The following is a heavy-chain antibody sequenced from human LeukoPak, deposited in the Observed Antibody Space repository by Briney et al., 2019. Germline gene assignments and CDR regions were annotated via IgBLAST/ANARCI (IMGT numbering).Heavy chain of an antibody. CDR1: GFTFSSYA. Sequence: GGSLRLSCAASGFTFSSYAMSWVRQAPGKGLGWVSAISGSGGSTYYADSVKGRFTISRDNSKNTLYLQMNSLRAEDTAVYYCAKDRCSGGSCYSGFDYWGQGTLVTVSS. D-gene: IGHD2-15*01. J-gene: IGHJ4*02. CDR3: AKDRCSGGSCYSGFDY. CDR2: ISGSGGST. V-gene: IGHV3-23*01.